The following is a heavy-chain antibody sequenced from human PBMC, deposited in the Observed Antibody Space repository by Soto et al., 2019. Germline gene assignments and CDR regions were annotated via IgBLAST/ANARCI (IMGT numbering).Heavy chain of an antibody. CDR1: GFTFSSYG. Sequence: VQLVESGGGVVQPGRSLRLSCAASGFTFSSYGMHWVRQAPGKGLEWVAVTWYDGSNKYYADSVKGRFTISRDNSKNTLYLQMNSLRAEDTAVYYCARDRQYGSGYGMDVWGQGTTVTVSS. V-gene: IGHV3-33*01. D-gene: IGHD3-10*01. J-gene: IGHJ6*02. CDR3: ARDRQYGSGYGMDV. CDR2: TWYDGSNK.